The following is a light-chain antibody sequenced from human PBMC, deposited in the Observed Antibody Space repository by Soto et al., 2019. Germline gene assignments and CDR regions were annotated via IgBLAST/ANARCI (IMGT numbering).Light chain of an antibody. J-gene: IGLJ3*02. CDR2: DFN. CDR1: SSDVGGYNF. V-gene: IGLV2-11*01. Sequence: QSALTRPRSVSGSPGQSVTISCTGTSSDVGGYNFVSWYQQHPGKAPKLMIYDFNKRPSGVPDRFSGSKSGNTASLTISGLQAEDEADYYCCSYAGSYTWVFGGGTKLTVL. CDR3: CSYAGSYTWV.